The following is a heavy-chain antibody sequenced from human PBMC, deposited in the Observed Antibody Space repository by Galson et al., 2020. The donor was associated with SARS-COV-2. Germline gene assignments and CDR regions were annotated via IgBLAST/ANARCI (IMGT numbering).Heavy chain of an antibody. CDR3: AREDDGSGTYYNAIDH. CDR2: ISSSDTI. Sequence: GGSLRLSCATSGFTFSSYSMNWVRQAPGKGLEWVSYISSSDTIYDADSVKGRFTISRDNAKNSLFLQMNSLRDEDTAVYYCAREDDGSGTYYNAIDHWGQGTLVTVSS. D-gene: IGHD3-10*01. J-gene: IGHJ4*02. CDR1: GFTFSSYS. V-gene: IGHV3-48*02.